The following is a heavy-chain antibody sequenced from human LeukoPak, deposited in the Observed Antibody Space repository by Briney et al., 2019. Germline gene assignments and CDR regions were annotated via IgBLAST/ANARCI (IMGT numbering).Heavy chain of an antibody. D-gene: IGHD3-22*01. J-gene: IGHJ4*02. CDR3: ARDPGYSYDSGGRPYYFDD. V-gene: IGHV4-39*07. Sequence: SETLPLTCTVSLDSITSSSYYWGWIRQPPGKGLEWIGTIYYTGATYYTPSLKSRVTISLDTSKNQFSLKLRSVTAADTAVYYCARDPGYSYDSGGRPYYFDDWGQGILVTVSS. CDR2: IYYTGAT. CDR1: LDSITSSSYY.